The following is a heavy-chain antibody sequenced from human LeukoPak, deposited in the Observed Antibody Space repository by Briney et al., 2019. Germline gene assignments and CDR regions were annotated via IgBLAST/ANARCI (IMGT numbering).Heavy chain of an antibody. CDR1: GYTFTGYY. CDR2: INPNSGGT. Sequence: GASVKVSCKASGYTFTGYYMHWVRQAPGQGLEWMGWINPNSGGTKYAQKFQGRVTMTRGTSISTAYMELSRLRSDDTAVYYCARSRRDYYDSSGLGGAFDYWGQGTLVTVSS. J-gene: IGHJ4*02. CDR3: ARSRRDYYDSSGLGGAFDY. V-gene: IGHV1-2*02. D-gene: IGHD3-22*01.